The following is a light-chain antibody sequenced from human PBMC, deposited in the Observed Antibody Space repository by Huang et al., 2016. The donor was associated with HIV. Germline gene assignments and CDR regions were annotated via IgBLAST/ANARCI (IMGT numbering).Light chain of an antibody. CDR2: GAS. CDR3: QQYNKWPPP. J-gene: IGKJ4*01. V-gene: IGKV3-15*01. Sequence: EIVMTQSPATLSVSPGERATLFCRASQTVSTNLAWYQQKLGQAPRLLIYGASTRATGIPARVSGSGSGTEFTLTISSLQSEDLAVYYCQQYNKWPPPFGGGTKVEIK. CDR1: QTVSTN.